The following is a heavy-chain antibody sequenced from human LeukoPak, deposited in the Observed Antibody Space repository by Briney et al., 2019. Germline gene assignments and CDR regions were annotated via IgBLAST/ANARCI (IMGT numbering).Heavy chain of an antibody. D-gene: IGHD3-22*01. CDR2: IIPMSGVT. CDR3: ARVQDYYDSSDSYFWLDP. J-gene: IGHJ5*02. V-gene: IGHV1-69*04. Sequence: SVKVSCKASGGTLSNYVITWVRQAPGQGLEWMGRIIPMSGVTNYAQRFQGRVTITADKSRTTAYMELSGLSSEDTAMYYCARVQDYYDSSDSYFWLDPWGHGTLVTVSS. CDR1: GGTLSNYV.